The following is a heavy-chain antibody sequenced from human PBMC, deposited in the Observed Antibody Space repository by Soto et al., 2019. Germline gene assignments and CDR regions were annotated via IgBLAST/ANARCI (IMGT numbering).Heavy chain of an antibody. CDR3: ARQAGGSAWGGDYGLDV. D-gene: IGHD3-16*01. V-gene: IGHV5-51*01. CDR2: IYPGDSDT. CDR1: GYIFTNYW. J-gene: IGHJ6*02. Sequence: EALKISCKGSGYIFTNYWIAWVRQMPGKDLEWMGIIYPGDSDTRYSASFQGQVTFSADKSISTTYLQWSSLRASDTAVYYCARQAGGSAWGGDYGLDVWGQGATVTVSS.